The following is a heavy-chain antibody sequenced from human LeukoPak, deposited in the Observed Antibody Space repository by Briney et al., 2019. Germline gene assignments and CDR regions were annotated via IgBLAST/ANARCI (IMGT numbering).Heavy chain of an antibody. CDR3: ASYMDYYGSGSSFDY. V-gene: IGHV1-18*01. CDR1: GYTFTSYG. Sequence: ASVKVSCKASGYTFTSYGISWVRQAPGQGLEWMGWISAYNGNTNYAQKPQGRVTMTTDTSTSTAYMELRSLRSDDTAVYYCASYMDYYGSGSSFDYWGQGTLVTVSS. CDR2: ISAYNGNT. D-gene: IGHD3-10*01. J-gene: IGHJ4*02.